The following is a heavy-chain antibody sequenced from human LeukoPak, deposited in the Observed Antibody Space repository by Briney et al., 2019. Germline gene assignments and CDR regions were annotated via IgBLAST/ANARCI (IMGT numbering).Heavy chain of an antibody. CDR3: ARVSNSGWGSRFDP. V-gene: IGHV3-9*01. Sequence: GRSLRLSCAASGFTIDDDAMHWVRQAPGKGLEWVSGISWNSGSIGYADSVKGRFTISRDNAKNSLYLQMNSLRAEDTAVYYCARVSNSGWGSRFDPWGQGTLVTVSS. J-gene: IGHJ5*02. CDR2: ISWNSGSI. D-gene: IGHD6-19*01. CDR1: GFTIDDDA.